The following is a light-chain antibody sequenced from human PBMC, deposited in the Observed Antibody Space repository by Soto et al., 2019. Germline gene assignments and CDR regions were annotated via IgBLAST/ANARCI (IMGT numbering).Light chain of an antibody. CDR3: RQRSDWPGLT. Sequence: EIVLTQSPATLSFSPGERSTLSCRASQSVSSSLAWYQQKPGQAPRLLIYDASNRATGIPARFTGSGSGTDFTLTISSLEPEDFAVYYCRQRSDWPGLTFGGGTKVDI. CDR1: QSVSSS. J-gene: IGKJ4*01. V-gene: IGKV3-11*01. CDR2: DAS.